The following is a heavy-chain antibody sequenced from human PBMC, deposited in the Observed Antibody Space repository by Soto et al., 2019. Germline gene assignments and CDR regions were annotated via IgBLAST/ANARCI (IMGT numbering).Heavy chain of an antibody. CDR2: IYNDGTE. CDR1: GFTVSTIY. CDR3: ARGDYHDNSGPFSDAFDV. J-gene: IGHJ3*01. V-gene: IGHV3-66*01. D-gene: IGHD3-22*01. Sequence: GSLRLSCAASGFTVSTIYMSWVRQAPGKGLEWVSIIYNDGTEIYVDSVEGRFTISRDNAKKSLFLQMNSLRVEDTAVYYCARGDYHDNSGPFSDAFDVWGQGTLVTVSS.